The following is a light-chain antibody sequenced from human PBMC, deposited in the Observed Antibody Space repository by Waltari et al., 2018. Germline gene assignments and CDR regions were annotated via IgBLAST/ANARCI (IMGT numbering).Light chain of an antibody. CDR3: SSYTTSSTVL. J-gene: IGLJ2*01. Sequence: QSALTPPASVSGSPGQSITISCTGTSSDVGGYNYVSWYQQEPGNAPKLMIYEVNNRPSGVSDRFSGSKSGNTASLTISGLQAEDEADYYCSSYTTSSTVLFGGGTKLTVL. V-gene: IGLV2-14*01. CDR2: EVN. CDR1: SSDVGGYNY.